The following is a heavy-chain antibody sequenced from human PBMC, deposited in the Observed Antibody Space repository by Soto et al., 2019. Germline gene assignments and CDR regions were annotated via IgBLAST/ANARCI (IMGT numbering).Heavy chain of an antibody. CDR3: ARHIRTYSSSWYFDY. J-gene: IGHJ4*02. V-gene: IGHV4-59*08. CDR2: IYYSGST. D-gene: IGHD6-13*01. CDR1: GGSISSYY. Sequence: QVQLQESGPGLVKPSETLSLTCTVSGGSISSYYWSWIRQPPGKGLEWIGYIYYSGSTNYNPSLKSRVAISVDTSKNQFSLKLSSVTAADTAVYYCARHIRTYSSSWYFDYWVQGTLVTVSS.